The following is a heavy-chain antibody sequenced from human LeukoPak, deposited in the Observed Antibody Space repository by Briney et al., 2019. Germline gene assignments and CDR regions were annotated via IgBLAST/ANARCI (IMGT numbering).Heavy chain of an antibody. D-gene: IGHD3-22*01. J-gene: IGHJ5*02. CDR2: FDPEDGET. Sequence: ASVKVSCKVSGYTLTELSMHWVRQAPGKGLEWMGGFDPEDGETIYAQKFQGRVTMTEDTSADTAYMELSSLRSEDTAVYYCATTYYYDSSGTYWFDPWGQGDLVTVSS. CDR1: GYTLTELS. V-gene: IGHV1-24*01. CDR3: ATTYYYDSSGTYWFDP.